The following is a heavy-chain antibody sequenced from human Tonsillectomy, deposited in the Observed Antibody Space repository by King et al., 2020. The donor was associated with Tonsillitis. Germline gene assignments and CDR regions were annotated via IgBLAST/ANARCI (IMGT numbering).Heavy chain of an antibody. CDR1: GFTFSNYW. V-gene: IGHV3-7*01. CDR2: IKEDGSAR. D-gene: IGHD4-17*01. Sequence: VQLVESGGDLVQPGGSLRLSCAASGFTFSNYWMSWVRQAPGKGLEWVGNIKEDGSARSYVDSVKGRFTISRDNAKNSLYLQMNSLRAEDTAVYYCARVGDDYGDYWDYWGQGTLVTVSS. J-gene: IGHJ4*02. CDR3: ARVGDDYGDYWDY.